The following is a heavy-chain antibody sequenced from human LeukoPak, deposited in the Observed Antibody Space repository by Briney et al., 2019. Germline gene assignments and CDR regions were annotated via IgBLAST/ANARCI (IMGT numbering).Heavy chain of an antibody. CDR2: IYTSGST. CDR1: GGSISSSSYY. V-gene: IGHV4-61*02. CDR3: ARSPYGYLFDY. D-gene: IGHD5-18*01. J-gene: IGHJ4*02. Sequence: SETLSLTCTVSGGSISSSSYYWSWIRQPAGKGLEWIGRIYTSGSTNYNPSLKSRVTISVDTSKNQFSLKLSSVTAADTAVYYCARSPYGYLFDYWGQGTLVTVSS.